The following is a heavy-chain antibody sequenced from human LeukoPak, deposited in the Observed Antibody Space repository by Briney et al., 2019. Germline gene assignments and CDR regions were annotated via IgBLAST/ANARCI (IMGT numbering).Heavy chain of an antibody. CDR3: ARGGPLGDTNRFDF. CDR2: ISGTGGST. V-gene: IGHV3-23*01. Sequence: GGSLRLSCAASGFTFNSYAMSWVRQAPGKGLEWVSSISGTGGSTFFADSVKGRFTISRDNSKNTVFLQMDRLRLEDTAVYYCARGGPLGDTNRFDFWGQGTVVTVSS. J-gene: IGHJ4*02. D-gene: IGHD4-17*01. CDR1: GFTFNSYA.